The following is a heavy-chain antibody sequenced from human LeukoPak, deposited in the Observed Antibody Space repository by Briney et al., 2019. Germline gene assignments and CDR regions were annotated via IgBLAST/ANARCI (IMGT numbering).Heavy chain of an antibody. J-gene: IGHJ4*02. CDR1: DASVSGYC. CDR3: TRDIGSGDYVFFDS. CDR2: LYNNGST. Sequence: SETLSLTCTVSDASVSGYCWSWIRLPAGKGLEWIGRLYNNGSTNCNPSLKSRVTMSVDTFKNQLSLRLKSVTAADTAVYYCTRDIGSGDYVFFDSWGQGTRVIVSS. V-gene: IGHV4-4*07. D-gene: IGHD4-17*01.